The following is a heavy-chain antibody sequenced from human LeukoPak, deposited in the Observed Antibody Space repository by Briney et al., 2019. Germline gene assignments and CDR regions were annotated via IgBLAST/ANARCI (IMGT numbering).Heavy chain of an antibody. J-gene: IGHJ4*02. V-gene: IGHV3-30-3*01. CDR2: ISYDGNKI. Sequence: HPGGSLTLSCAASEFTFSNYAMHWVRQAPGEGLEWVTGISYDGNKIYYTDSVKGRFTISRDNSKSTPYLQMNSLGVEDAAVYYCARGAGGSSGWSTIRYFDYWGQGTLVTISS. CDR1: EFTFSNYA. D-gene: IGHD6-13*01. CDR3: ARGAGGSSGWSTIRYFDY.